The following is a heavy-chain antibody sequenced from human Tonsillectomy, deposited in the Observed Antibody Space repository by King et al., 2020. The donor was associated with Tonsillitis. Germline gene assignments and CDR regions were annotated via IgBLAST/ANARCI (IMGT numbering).Heavy chain of an antibody. CDR3: ARGGGDYDNTGRLHRGPLDS. CDR2: MNPNSGNT. J-gene: IGHJ4*02. CDR1: GYAFIDYD. V-gene: IGHV1-8*02. Sequence: LQLVQSGAEVKKPGASVKVSCKASGYAFIDYDVNWVRQATGQGLEWMAWMNPNSGNTGYAQTFRGRVVLTRDTSTNTAYMELTTLTSEDTAGYYCARGGGDYDNTGRLHRGPLDSWGQGTLVTVSS. D-gene: IGHD3-22*01.